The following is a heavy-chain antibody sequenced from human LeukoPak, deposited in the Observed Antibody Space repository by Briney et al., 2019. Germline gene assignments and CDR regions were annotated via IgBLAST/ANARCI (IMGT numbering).Heavy chain of an antibody. Sequence: GGSLRLSCAASGFTFSGSAMHWVRQASGKGLEWAGRIRSKANSYATAYAASVKGRFTISRDDSKNTAYLQMNSLKTEDTAVYYCTSNYYDSSGYYYYYMDVWGKGTTVTVSS. J-gene: IGHJ6*03. CDR2: IRSKANSYAT. CDR1: GFTFSGSA. CDR3: TSNYYDSSGYYYYYMDV. V-gene: IGHV3-73*01. D-gene: IGHD3-22*01.